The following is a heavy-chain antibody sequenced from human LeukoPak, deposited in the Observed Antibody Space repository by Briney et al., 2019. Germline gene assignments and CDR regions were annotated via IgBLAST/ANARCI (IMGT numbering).Heavy chain of an antibody. J-gene: IGHJ4*02. CDR2: INSDGSST. CDR1: GFTFSSYW. Sequence: GSLRLSCAASGFTFSSYWMHWVRQAPGKGLVWVSRINSDGSSTTYADSVEGRFTISRDNAKNTLYLQMNSLRAEDTAVYYCAKSETYYYDSSGYSLFDYWGQGTLVTVSS. D-gene: IGHD3-22*01. V-gene: IGHV3-74*01. CDR3: AKSETYYYDSSGYSLFDY.